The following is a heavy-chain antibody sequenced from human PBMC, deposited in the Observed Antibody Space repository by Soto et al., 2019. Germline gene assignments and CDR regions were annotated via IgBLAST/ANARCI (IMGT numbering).Heavy chain of an antibody. CDR1: GFTFSSHW. J-gene: IGHJ4*02. V-gene: IGHV3-74*01. CDR2: INSDGSST. CDR3: AGTYGALSGFDY. Sequence: EVQLVESGGGLVQRGESLRLSCAASGFTFSSHWMHWVRQAPGKGLVWVSRINSDGSSTSYADFVKGRFTISRDNTRNTLYLQMNILRVEDTAVYYCAGTYGALSGFDYWGQGTLVTVSS. D-gene: IGHD4-17*01.